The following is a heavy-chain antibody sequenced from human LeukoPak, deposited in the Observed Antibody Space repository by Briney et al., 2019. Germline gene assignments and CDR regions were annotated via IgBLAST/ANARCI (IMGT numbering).Heavy chain of an antibody. D-gene: IGHD4-11*01. CDR1: GASISIGFYY. Sequence: SQTLSLTCTVSGASISIGFYYWSWIRQHPGKGLEWIGYIYYSESTYYNPSLKSRVTMSVDTSKNQFSLKLSSVTAADTAVYYCARGPYRNSFDYWGQGTLVTDSS. V-gene: IGHV4-31*03. CDR2: IYYSEST. CDR3: ARGPYRNSFDY. J-gene: IGHJ4*02.